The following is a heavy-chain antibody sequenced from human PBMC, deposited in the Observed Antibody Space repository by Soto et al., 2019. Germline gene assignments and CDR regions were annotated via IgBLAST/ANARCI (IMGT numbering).Heavy chain of an antibody. J-gene: IGHJ5*02. Sequence: GASVKVSCKASGYTFTGYYMHWVRQAPGQGLEWMGWINPNSGGTNYAQKFQGWVTMTRDTSISTAYMELSWLRSDDTAVYYCARERTAIATNWFDPWGQGTLVTVS. CDR2: INPNSGGT. D-gene: IGHD5-18*01. CDR1: GYTFTGYY. CDR3: ARERTAIATNWFDP. V-gene: IGHV1-2*04.